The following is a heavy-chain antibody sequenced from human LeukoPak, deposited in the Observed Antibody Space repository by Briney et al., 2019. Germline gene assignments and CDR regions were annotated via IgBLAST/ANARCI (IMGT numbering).Heavy chain of an antibody. CDR1: GYTFTGYY. Sequence: ASVKVSCKVSGYTFTGYYMHWVRQAPGQGLEWMGRINRNSGGTNYAQKFQGRVTMTRDTSISTACMELSRLRSDDTAVYYCARDRRYYDSSGYYYFDYWGQGTLVTVSS. V-gene: IGHV1-2*06. J-gene: IGHJ4*02. CDR2: INRNSGGT. CDR3: ARDRRYYDSSGYYYFDY. D-gene: IGHD3-22*01.